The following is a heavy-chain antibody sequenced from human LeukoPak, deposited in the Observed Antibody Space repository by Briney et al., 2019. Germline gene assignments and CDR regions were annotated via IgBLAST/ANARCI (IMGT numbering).Heavy chain of an antibody. CDR2: INPTGGIT. D-gene: IGHD5-24*01. CDR3: ARGTTTITFDY. CDR1: GYTFTSYY. Sequence: ASVTVSCTASGYTFTSYYMHWVRQAPGQGLEWMGLINPTGGITNYAQKFQGRVTLTRDMSTSTVYMELSGLRPGDAAVFYCARGTTTITFDYWGQGTLVAVSS. V-gene: IGHV1-46*01. J-gene: IGHJ4*02.